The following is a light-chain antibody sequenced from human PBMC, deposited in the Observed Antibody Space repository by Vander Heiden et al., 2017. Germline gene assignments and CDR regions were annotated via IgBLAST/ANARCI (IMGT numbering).Light chain of an antibody. CDR3: CSYAGGSTWV. CDR2: EAS. Sequence: QSALTPPASVSGSPGPSITVPCTGTSSDVGNYNLVSWYQQHPGKAPKLMIYEASKRPSGVSNRFSGSKSGNTASLTISGLQAEDEADYYCCSYAGGSTWVFGGGTKLTVL. CDR1: SSDVGNYNL. V-gene: IGLV2-23*01. J-gene: IGLJ3*02.